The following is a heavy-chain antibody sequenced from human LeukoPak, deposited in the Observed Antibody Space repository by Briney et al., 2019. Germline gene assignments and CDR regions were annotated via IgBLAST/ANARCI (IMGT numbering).Heavy chain of an antibody. CDR1: GYTFTSYG. D-gene: IGHD4-17*01. CDR2: ISAYNGKT. CDR3: TRDGPDYGDYINFDY. J-gene: IGHJ4*02. Sequence: ASAKVSCKASGYTFTSYGISWVRQAPGQGLEWMGWISAYNGKTNYAPKFQGRVTMTTDTSTSTAYMDLRSLRSDDTAVYYCTRDGPDYGDYINFDYWGQGTLVTVSS. V-gene: IGHV1-18*04.